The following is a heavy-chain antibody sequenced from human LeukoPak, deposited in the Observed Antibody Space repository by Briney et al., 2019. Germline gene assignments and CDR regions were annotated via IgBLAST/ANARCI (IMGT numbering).Heavy chain of an antibody. CDR1: GYTFTSYG. V-gene: IGHV1-18*01. CDR2: ISAYNGNT. J-gene: IGHJ6*02. Sequence: ASVKVSCTASGYTFTSYGISWVRQAPGQGLEWMGWISAYNGNTNYAQKLQGRVTMTTDTSTRTAYMELRSLRSDDTAVYYCARDKVRYDFWSGYSPDEYYYYGMDVWGQGTTVTVSS. D-gene: IGHD3-3*01. CDR3: ARDKVRYDFWSGYSPDEYYYYGMDV.